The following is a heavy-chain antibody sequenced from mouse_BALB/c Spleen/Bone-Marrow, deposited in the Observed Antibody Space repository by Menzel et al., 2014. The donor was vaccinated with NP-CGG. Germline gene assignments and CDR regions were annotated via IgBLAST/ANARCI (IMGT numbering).Heavy chain of an antibody. Sequence: EVMLVESGGGLVKPGGSLKLSCAASGFAFSSYDMSWVRQTPEKRLEWVAYISSGGGSTYYPDTVKGRFTISRDNAKNTLYLQMSSLKSEDTAMYYCARHEDGDYDAMDYWGQGTSVTVSS. J-gene: IGHJ4*01. V-gene: IGHV5-12-1*01. CDR1: GFAFSSYD. D-gene: IGHD2-13*01. CDR3: ARHEDGDYDAMDY. CDR2: ISSGGGST.